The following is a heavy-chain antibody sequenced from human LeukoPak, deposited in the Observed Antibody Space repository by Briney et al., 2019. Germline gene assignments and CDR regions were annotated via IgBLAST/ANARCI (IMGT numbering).Heavy chain of an antibody. CDR1: GGTFSSYA. V-gene: IGHV1-46*01. D-gene: IGHD3-22*01. Sequence: GSSVKVSCKASGGTFSSYAISWVRQAPGQGLEWMGIINPSGGSTSYAQKFQGRVTMTRDTSTSTVYMELSSLRSEDTAVYYCARDSYYYDSSGFNWGQGTLVTVSS. CDR3: ARDSYYYDSSGFN. CDR2: INPSGGST. J-gene: IGHJ4*02.